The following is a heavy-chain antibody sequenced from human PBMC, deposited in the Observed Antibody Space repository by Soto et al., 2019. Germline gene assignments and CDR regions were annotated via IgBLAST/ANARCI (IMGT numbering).Heavy chain of an antibody. CDR3: ARYWGVGNYYYYYGMDV. V-gene: IGHV4-34*01. D-gene: IGHD3-10*01. Sequence: SETLSLTCAVYGGSFSGYYWSWIRQPPGKGLEWIGEINHSGSTNYNPSLKSRVTISVDTSKNQFSLKLSSVTAADTAVYYCARYWGVGNYYYYYGMDVWGQGTTVTVSS. CDR2: INHSGST. J-gene: IGHJ6*02. CDR1: GGSFSGYY.